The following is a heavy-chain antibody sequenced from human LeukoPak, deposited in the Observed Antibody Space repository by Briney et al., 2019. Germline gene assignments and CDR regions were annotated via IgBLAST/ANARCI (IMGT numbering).Heavy chain of an antibody. V-gene: IGHV3-30*04. CDR3: ARDPDELGQYYFDY. CDR1: GFTLSSYV. Sequence: GRSLGLSCAASGFTLSSYVIHWVRQAPGKGLEWVAVISNDGSNKDYADSVKGRFTISRDNSKNTLYLQMNSLRPEDTAVYYCARDPDELGQYYFDYWGQGTLVTVSS. D-gene: IGHD7-27*01. J-gene: IGHJ4*02. CDR2: ISNDGSNK.